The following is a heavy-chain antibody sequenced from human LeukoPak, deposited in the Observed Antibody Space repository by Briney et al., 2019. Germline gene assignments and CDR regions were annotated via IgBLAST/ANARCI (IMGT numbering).Heavy chain of an antibody. Sequence: SETLSLTCALYGGSFSDYSYNWIRQPPGKGLEWIGEINHRGSTSSSPSLRSRTTISIDTSQNQFSLKLNSVTAADTAVYYCARAVGSSGCDYWGQGTLVTVSS. CDR1: GGSFSDYS. CDR2: INHRGST. CDR3: ARAVGSSGCDY. J-gene: IGHJ4*02. V-gene: IGHV4-34*01. D-gene: IGHD3-22*01.